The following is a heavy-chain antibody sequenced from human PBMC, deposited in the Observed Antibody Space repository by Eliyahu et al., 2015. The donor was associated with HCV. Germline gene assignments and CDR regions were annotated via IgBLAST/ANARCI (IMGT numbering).Heavy chain of an antibody. CDR1: GASLNXYY. CDR3: TRGSIAPDF. V-gene: IGHV4-4*07. Sequence: QVQLQESGPGLVKPSETLSLTCTVSGASLNXYYWRWIRQPTGKGXEWIGRIFNNGNTXYNPXLKSRVTMSVDTSKNQFSLKLXSVTAADTAVYYCTRGSIAPDFWGQGTTVIVSS. J-gene: IGHJ6*02. CDR2: IFNNGNT. D-gene: IGHD6-6*01.